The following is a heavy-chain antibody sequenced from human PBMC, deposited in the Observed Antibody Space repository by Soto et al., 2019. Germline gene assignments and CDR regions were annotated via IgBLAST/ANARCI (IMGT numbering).Heavy chain of an antibody. D-gene: IGHD1-1*01. CDR2: ISDHNGDT. CDR1: GYTFSTSG. Sequence: GASLKVSCKASGYTFSTSGITWVRQAPGQGLEWMGWISDHNGDTKYAQKLQGRVTMTTDTSTSTAYMELRSLTPDDTAVYYCARGGQKNVYTSIGPWGQGTLVTVSS. V-gene: IGHV1-18*01. CDR3: ARGGQKNVYTSIGP. J-gene: IGHJ5*02.